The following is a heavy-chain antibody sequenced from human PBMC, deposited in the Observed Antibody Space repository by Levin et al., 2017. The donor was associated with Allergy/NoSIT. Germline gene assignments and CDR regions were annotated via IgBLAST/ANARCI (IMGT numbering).Heavy chain of an antibody. D-gene: IGHD2-8*02. CDR3: AKKEYGNYWFNVDF. Sequence: PGGSLRLSCAASGFTFSNYGMTWVRQAPGKGLEWVSAIRGSDYSTYYADPVKGRFTIPRDNSKNTPYLQMNSLRAEDPAVYYCAKKEYGNYWFNVDFWGQGSLVSVSS. CDR2: IRGSDYST. V-gene: IGHV3-23*01. CDR1: GFTFSNYG. J-gene: IGHJ4*02.